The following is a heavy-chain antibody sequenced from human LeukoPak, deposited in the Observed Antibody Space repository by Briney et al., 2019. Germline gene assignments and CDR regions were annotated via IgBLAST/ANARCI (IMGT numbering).Heavy chain of an antibody. CDR2: IKQDGSEK. J-gene: IGHJ4*02. V-gene: IGHV3-7*01. D-gene: IGHD2-2*01. Sequence: GGSLRLSCAASGFTFSSYWMSWVRQAPGKGLEWVANIKQDGSEKYYVDSVKGRFTISRDNAKNSLYLQMNSLRAEDTAVYYCARIRRSVRIVVVPAAMDAFDYWGQGTLVTVSS. CDR3: ARIRRSVRIVVVPAAMDAFDY. CDR1: GFTFSSYW.